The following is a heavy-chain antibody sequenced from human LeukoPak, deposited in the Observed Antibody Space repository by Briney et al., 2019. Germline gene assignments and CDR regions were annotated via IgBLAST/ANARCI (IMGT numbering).Heavy chain of an antibody. Sequence: PSVTLSLTCTVSGGSISSNYWSWIRQPPGKGREWIGYTYDSGTTNYNPSLKSRATISEDMSKKQFSLKVRSVTAADTAVYYCARSTGGWSYFDHWGQGILVT. D-gene: IGHD6-19*01. J-gene: IGHJ4*02. CDR1: GGSISSNY. CDR2: TYDSGTT. CDR3: ARSTGGWSYFDH. V-gene: IGHV4-59*01.